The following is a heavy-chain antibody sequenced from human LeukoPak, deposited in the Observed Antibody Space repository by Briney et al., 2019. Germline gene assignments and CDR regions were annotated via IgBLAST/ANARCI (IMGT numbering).Heavy chain of an antibody. CDR2: IYSGGST. D-gene: IGHD5-18*01. V-gene: IGHV3-66*01. J-gene: IGHJ3*02. Sequence: GGSLRLSCAASGFTASSNYMSWVRQAPGKGLEWVSVIYSGGSTYYADSVKGRFTISRDNSKNTLYLQMNSLRAEDTAVYYCARDEGYSYGYASRIWGQGTMVTVSS. CDR3: ARDEGYSYGYASRI. CDR1: GFTASSNY.